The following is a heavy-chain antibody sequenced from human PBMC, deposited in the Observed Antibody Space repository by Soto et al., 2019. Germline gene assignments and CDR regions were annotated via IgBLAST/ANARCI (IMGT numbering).Heavy chain of an antibody. J-gene: IGHJ4*02. CDR1: GGSISSGDYY. D-gene: IGHD3-22*01. V-gene: IGHV4-30-4*01. CDR2: IYYSGST. CDR3: ARDYHYYDRSGYYYPYYLDH. Sequence: PSETLSLTCTVSGGSISSGDYYWSWIRQPPGKGLEWIGYIYYSGSTYYNPSLKSRVTISVDTSKNQFSLKLISVTAADTAVYYCARDYHYYDRSGYYYPYYLDHWGQGTLVTVSS.